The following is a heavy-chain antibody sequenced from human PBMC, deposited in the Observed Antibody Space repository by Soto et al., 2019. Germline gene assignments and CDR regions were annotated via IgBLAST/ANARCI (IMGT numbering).Heavy chain of an antibody. Sequence: GRSLRVSCAASGFTFSSYAMHWVRQAPGKGLEWVAVISYDGSNKYYADSVKGRFTISRDNSKNTLYLQMNSLRAEDTAVYYCTRGPRPTSTGTGAFWGQGTLVTVSS. D-gene: IGHD1-1*01. CDR1: GFTFSSYA. CDR3: TRGPRPTSTGTGAF. J-gene: IGHJ4*02. V-gene: IGHV3-30-3*01. CDR2: ISYDGSNK.